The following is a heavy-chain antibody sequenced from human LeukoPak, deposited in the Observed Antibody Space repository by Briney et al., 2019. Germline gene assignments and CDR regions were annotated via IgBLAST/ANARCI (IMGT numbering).Heavy chain of an antibody. Sequence: SETLSLTCTVSGGSISSSSYYWGRIRQPPGKGLEWIGSIYYSGSTYYNPSLKSRVTISVDTSKNQFSLKLSSVTDADTAVYYCARGLYDSSETYYFDYWGQGTLVTVSS. CDR1: GGSISSSSYY. CDR3: ARGLYDSSETYYFDY. D-gene: IGHD3-22*01. CDR2: IYYSGST. J-gene: IGHJ4*02. V-gene: IGHV4-39*07.